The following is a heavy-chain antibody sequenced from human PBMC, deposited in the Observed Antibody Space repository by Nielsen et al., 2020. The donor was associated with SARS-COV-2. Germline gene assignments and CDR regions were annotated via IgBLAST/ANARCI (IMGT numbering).Heavy chain of an antibody. J-gene: IGHJ4*02. D-gene: IGHD5-12*01. CDR3: ASVSGYDFFFDY. CDR1: GGSISSYY. V-gene: IGHV4-59*08. CDR2: IYYSGST. Sequence: SETLSLTCTVSGGSISSYYWSWIRQPPGKGLEWIGYIYYSGSTYYNPSLKSRVTISVDTSKNQFSLKLSSVTAADTAVYYCASVSGYDFFFDYWGQGTLVTVSS.